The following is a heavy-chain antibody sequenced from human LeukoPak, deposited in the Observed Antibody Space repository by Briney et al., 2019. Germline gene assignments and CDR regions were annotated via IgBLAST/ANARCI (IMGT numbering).Heavy chain of an antibody. CDR2: ISSSGSTI. CDR1: GFTFSDYY. CDR3: ATHLGYYYDTIDY. D-gene: IGHD3-22*01. V-gene: IGHV3-11*01. J-gene: IGHJ4*02. Sequence: GGSLRLSCAASGFTFSDYYMSWIRQAPGKGLEWVSYISSSGSTIYYADSVKGRFTISRDNAKNSLYLQMNSLRAEDTAVYYCATHLGYYYDTIDYWGQGTLVTVSS.